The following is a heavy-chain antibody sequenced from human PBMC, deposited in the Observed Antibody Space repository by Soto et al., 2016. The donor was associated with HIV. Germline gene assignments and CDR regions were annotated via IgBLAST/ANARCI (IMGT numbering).Heavy chain of an antibody. Sequence: QVQLVQSGAEVKKPGASVKVSCKASGYTFTGYYMHWVRQAPGQGLEWMEWINPNSGGTNYAQKFQGRVTMTRDTSISTAYMELSRLRSDDTAVYYCARVAGGGVRRDAFDIWGQGTMVTVSS. CDR2: INPNSGGT. J-gene: IGHJ3*02. V-gene: IGHV1-2*02. D-gene: IGHD3-10*01. CDR3: ARVAGGGVRRDAFDI. CDR1: GYTFTGYY.